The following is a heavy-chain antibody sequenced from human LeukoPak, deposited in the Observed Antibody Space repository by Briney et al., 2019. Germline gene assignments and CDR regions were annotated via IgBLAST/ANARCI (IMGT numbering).Heavy chain of an antibody. D-gene: IGHD2-15*01. J-gene: IGHJ2*01. Sequence: SETLSLTCTVSGGSISSSSYYWSWIRQPPGKGLEWIGYIYYSGSTNYNPSLKSRVTISVDTSKNQFSLKLSSVTAADTAVYYCARLLFPYWYFDLWGRGTLVTVSS. CDR1: GGSISSSSYY. CDR3: ARLLFPYWYFDL. V-gene: IGHV4-61*01. CDR2: IYYSGST.